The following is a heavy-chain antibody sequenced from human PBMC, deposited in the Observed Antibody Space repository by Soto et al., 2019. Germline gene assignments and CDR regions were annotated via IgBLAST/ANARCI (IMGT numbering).Heavy chain of an antibody. CDR1: GYTFTSYG. Sequence: QVQLAQSGAEVKKPGDSVKVSCKASGYTFTSYGISWVRQAPGQGLEWMGWISANNGDTNYAQMLQGRVTMTTDTSTSTAYMELRSLRSDDTAVFYCARDRGATAVTHPDQLDYWGQGTLVTVSS. CDR2: ISANNGDT. J-gene: IGHJ4*02. D-gene: IGHD5-18*01. CDR3: ARDRGATAVTHPDQLDY. V-gene: IGHV1-18*01.